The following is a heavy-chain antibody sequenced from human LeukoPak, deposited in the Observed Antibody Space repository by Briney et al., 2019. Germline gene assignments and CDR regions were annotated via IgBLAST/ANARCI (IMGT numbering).Heavy chain of an antibody. CDR3: ARAGGGLDY. CDR2: INPNSGGT. CDR1: GYSFTGYY. D-gene: IGHD3-16*01. Sequence: ASVKVSCMASGYSFTGYYVHWVRQAPGQGLEWMGWINPNSGGTNYAQKFQGRVTMTRDTSISTAYMELSSLTSDDTAVYYCARAGGGLDYWGQGTLVTVSS. J-gene: IGHJ4*02. V-gene: IGHV1-2*02.